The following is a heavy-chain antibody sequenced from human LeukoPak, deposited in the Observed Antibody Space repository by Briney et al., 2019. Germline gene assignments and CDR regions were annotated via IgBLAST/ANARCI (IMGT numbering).Heavy chain of an antibody. CDR2: INHSGST. J-gene: IGHJ6*02. D-gene: IGHD3-10*01. CDR3: ARGVRPQSSYGMDV. CDR1: GGSFSGYY. Sequence: PSETLSLTCAVYGGSFSGYYWSWIRQPPGKGLEWIGEINHSGSTNYNPSLKSRVTISVDTSKNQFSLQLNSVSPDDTAVYYCARGVRPQSSYGMDVWGQGTTVTVSS. V-gene: IGHV4-34*01.